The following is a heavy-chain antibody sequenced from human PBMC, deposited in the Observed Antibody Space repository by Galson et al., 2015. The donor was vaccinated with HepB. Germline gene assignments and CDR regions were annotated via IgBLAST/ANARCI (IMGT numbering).Heavy chain of an antibody. Sequence: SLRLSCAASGFSFSAYGMHWVRQTPGKGLEWVAVMSNSGTFIRYADSMEGRFTISRDNSKNILYLQMNSLRAEDTAIYYCASDDEVADPFSHGFDLWGQGTTVAVSS. D-gene: IGHD2/OR15-2a*01. CDR2: MSNSGTFI. V-gene: IGHV3-33*01. CDR1: GFSFSAYG. CDR3: ASDDEVADPFSHGFDL. J-gene: IGHJ3*01.